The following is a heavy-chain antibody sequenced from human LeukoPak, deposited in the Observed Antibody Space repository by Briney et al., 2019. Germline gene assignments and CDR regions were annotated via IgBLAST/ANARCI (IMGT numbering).Heavy chain of an antibody. V-gene: IGHV3-64*01. CDR1: GFTFSSYG. CDR3: ARRFGDPTYMDV. Sequence: QPGGSLRLSCAASGFTFSSYGMHWVRQAPGKGLEYVSVISSNGGSTYYANSVKGRFTISRDNSKNTMYLQMGSLRAEDMAVYYCARRFGDPTYMDVWGQGTTVTVSS. D-gene: IGHD3-10*01. J-gene: IGHJ6*02. CDR2: ISSNGGST.